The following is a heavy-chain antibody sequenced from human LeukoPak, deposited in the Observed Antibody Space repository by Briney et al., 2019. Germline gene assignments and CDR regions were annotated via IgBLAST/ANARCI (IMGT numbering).Heavy chain of an antibody. V-gene: IGHV4-39*01. J-gene: IGHJ4*02. CDR3: ARVRRPLTSRCFDY. CDR1: GGSISSYY. CDR2: IYYSGST. D-gene: IGHD2-2*01. Sequence: SETLSLTCTVSGGSISSYYWSWIRQPPGKGLEWIGSIYYSGSTYYNPSLKSRVTISVDTSKNQFSLKLSSVTAADTAVYYCARVRRPLTSRCFDYWGQGTLVTVSS.